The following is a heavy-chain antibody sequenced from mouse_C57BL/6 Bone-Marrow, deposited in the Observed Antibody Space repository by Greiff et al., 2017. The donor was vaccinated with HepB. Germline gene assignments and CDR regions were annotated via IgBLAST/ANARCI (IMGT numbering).Heavy chain of an antibody. V-gene: IGHV1-81*01. J-gene: IGHJ3*01. Sequence: QVQLKESGAELARPGASVKLSCKASGYTFTSYGISWVKQRTGQGLEWIGEIYPRSGNTYYNEKFKGKATLTADKSSSTAYMELRSLTSEDSAVYFCARGRWLPSWFAYWGQGTLVTVSA. CDR1: GYTFTSYG. D-gene: IGHD2-3*01. CDR2: IYPRSGNT. CDR3: ARGRWLPSWFAY.